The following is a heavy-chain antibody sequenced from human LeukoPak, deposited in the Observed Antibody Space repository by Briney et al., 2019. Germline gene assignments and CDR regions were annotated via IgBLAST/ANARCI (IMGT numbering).Heavy chain of an antibody. V-gene: IGHV1-18*01. CDR2: ISAYNGDT. D-gene: IGHD1-26*01. CDR3: ARGHSESSLLFFDF. J-gene: IGHJ4*02. CDR1: GYTFTTYG. Sequence: ASVKVSCKASGYTFTTYGFNWVRQAPGQGLEWMGWISAYNGDTQYAQKLQGRVTMTTDISTRTAYLELRSLSSDDTAVYYCARGHSESSLLFFDFWGQGTLVTVSS.